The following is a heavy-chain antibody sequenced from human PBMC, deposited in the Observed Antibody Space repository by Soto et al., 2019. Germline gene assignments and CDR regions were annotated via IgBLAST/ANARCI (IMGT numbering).Heavy chain of an antibody. CDR2: INAGNGNT. V-gene: IGHV1-3*01. Sequence: ASVKVSCKASGYTFTSYAMHWVRQAPGQRLEWMGWINAGNGNTKYSQKFQGRVTITMDTSASTAYMELSSLRSEDTAVYYCAREDRQQLVPFDYWGQGTLVTVSS. CDR1: GYTFTSYA. CDR3: AREDRQQLVPFDY. D-gene: IGHD6-13*01. J-gene: IGHJ4*02.